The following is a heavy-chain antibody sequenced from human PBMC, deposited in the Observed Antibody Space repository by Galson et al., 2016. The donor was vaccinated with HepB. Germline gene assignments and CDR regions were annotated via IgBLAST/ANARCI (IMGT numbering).Heavy chain of an antibody. V-gene: IGHV1-24*01. J-gene: IGHJ3*02. CDR2: FDPDEGET. Sequence: SVKVSCKVSGYTLTASSMHWVRQAPGKGLEWMGGFDPDEGETIYAQKFQGRVTLTEDTTTDTAYMQLSSMGSENTAVYYCANASLRGEAFDMWGQGTMVIVSP. CDR1: GYTLTASS. D-gene: IGHD5-24*01. CDR3: ANASLRGEAFDM.